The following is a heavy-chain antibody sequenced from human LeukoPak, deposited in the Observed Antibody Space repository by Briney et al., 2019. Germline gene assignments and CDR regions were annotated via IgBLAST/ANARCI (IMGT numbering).Heavy chain of an antibody. CDR2: IYYSGST. Sequence: SETLSLTCTVSGGSISSYYWSWIRQPPGKGLEWIGYIYYSGSTNYNPSLKSRVTISVDTSKNQFSLKLSSVTAADTAVYYCASGGDSSGYYYPVFDYWGQGTLVTVSS. V-gene: IGHV4-59*01. D-gene: IGHD3-22*01. CDR1: GGSISSYY. CDR3: ASGGDSSGYYYPVFDY. J-gene: IGHJ4*02.